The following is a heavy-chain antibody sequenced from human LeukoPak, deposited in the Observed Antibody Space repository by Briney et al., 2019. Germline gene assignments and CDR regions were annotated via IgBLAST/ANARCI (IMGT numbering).Heavy chain of an antibody. Sequence: GSLRLSCAASGFTFSSYDMHWVRQATGKGLEWVSAIGTAGDTYYPGSVKGRFTISRENAKNSLYLQMNSLRAGDTVVYYCARTLRATIGYYYYYYGMDVWGQGTTVTVSS. V-gene: IGHV3-13*01. D-gene: IGHD5-24*01. CDR3: ARTLRATIGYYYYYYGMDV. CDR2: IGTAGDT. J-gene: IGHJ6*02. CDR1: GFTFSSYD.